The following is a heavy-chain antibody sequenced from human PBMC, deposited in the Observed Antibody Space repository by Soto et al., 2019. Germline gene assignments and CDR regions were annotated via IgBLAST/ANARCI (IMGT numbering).Heavy chain of an antibody. CDR3: ANSTGYCSGGSCYSGGA. CDR1: GFTFSSYG. D-gene: IGHD2-15*01. J-gene: IGHJ4*02. CDR2: ISYDGSNK. V-gene: IGHV3-30*18. Sequence: QVQLVESGGGVVQPGRSLRLSCAASGFTFSSYGMHWVRQAPGKGLEWVAVISYDGSNKYYADSVKGRFTISRDNSKNXXYLQMNSLRAEDTAVYYCANSTGYCSGGSCYSGGAWGQGTLVTVSS.